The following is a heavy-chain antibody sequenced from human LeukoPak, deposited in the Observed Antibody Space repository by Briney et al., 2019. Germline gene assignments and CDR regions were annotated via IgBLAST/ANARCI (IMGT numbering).Heavy chain of an antibody. V-gene: IGHV4-34*01. CDR3: ARVPRSDYGDYWRDY. D-gene: IGHD4-17*01. CDR2: INHSGST. Sequence: PSETLSLTCAVYGGSFSGYYWSWIRQPPGKGLEWIGEINHSGSTNYNPSPKSRVTISVDTSKNQFSLKLSSVTAADTAAYYCARVPRSDYGDYWRDYWGQGTLVTVSS. CDR1: GGSFSGYY. J-gene: IGHJ4*02.